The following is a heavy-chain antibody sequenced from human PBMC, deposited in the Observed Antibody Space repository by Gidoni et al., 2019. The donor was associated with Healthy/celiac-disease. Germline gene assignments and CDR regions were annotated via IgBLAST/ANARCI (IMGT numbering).Heavy chain of an antibody. J-gene: IGHJ5*02. V-gene: IGHV4-39*01. D-gene: IGHD2-2*01. CDR1: GGSIRSSSYY. CDR3: ARQDIVVVPAERRTSWFDP. Sequence: QLQLQESGPGLVKPSETLSLTCTVSGGSIRSSSYYWGWIRQPPGKGLEWIGSIDYSGSTYYNPSLKSRVTISVDTSKNQFSLKLSSVTAADTAVYYCARQDIVVVPAERRTSWFDPWGQGTLVTVSS. CDR2: IDYSGST.